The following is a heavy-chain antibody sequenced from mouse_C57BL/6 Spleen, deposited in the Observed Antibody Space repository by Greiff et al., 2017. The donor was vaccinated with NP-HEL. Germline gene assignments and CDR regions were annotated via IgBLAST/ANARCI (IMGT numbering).Heavy chain of an antibody. CDR2: IHPNSGST. J-gene: IGHJ1*03. CDR3: ARSRYYYGSSYVDWYFDV. Sequence: QVQLQQPGAELVKPGASVKLSCKASGYTFTSYWMHWVKQRPGQGLEWIGMIHPNSGSTNYNEKFKSKATLTVDKSSSTAYMQLSSLTSVDSAVYYCARSRYYYGSSYVDWYFDVWGTGTTVTVSS. CDR1: GYTFTSYW. D-gene: IGHD1-1*01. V-gene: IGHV1-64*01.